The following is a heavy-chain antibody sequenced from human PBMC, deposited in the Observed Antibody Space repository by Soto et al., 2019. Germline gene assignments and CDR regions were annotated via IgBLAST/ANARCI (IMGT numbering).Heavy chain of an antibody. D-gene: IGHD3-3*01. CDR2: IYYNGST. CDR3: AREPSWSGYFEF. CDR1: GGSLSNYF. Sequence: SETLSLTCPVSGGSLSNYFLSWIRPPPGKGLEWVGFIYYNGSTQYNPSLKSRVTMSVDTSKNQFSLKLNSVTAADTAVYYCAREPSWSGYFEFWGQGAMVTVSS. V-gene: IGHV4-59*01. J-gene: IGHJ4*02.